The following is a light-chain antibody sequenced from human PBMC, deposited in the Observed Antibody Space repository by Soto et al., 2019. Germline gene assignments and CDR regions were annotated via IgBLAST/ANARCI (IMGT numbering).Light chain of an antibody. J-gene: IGLJ3*02. V-gene: IGLV1-51*01. Sequence: QSVLTQPPSVSAAPGQKVTISCSGSSSNIGNNYVSWYQQLPGTAPKLLIYDNNKRPSGTPDRFSGSKSDTSATLGITGLQTGDEADYYCGTWDNSMSGVVSGGGTKVTVL. CDR2: DNN. CDR3: GTWDNSMSGVV. CDR1: SSNIGNNY.